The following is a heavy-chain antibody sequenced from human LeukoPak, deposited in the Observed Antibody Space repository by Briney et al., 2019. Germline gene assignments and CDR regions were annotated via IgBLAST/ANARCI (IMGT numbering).Heavy chain of an antibody. CDR1: GFTFSSYW. D-gene: IGHD2-15*01. CDR3: ARVDCSGGSCYLRPFDY. Sequence: GGSLRLSCAASGFTFSSYWMHWVRQVPGKGLVWVSRINRDGGTTGYSDSVKGRFTISRDNAKNTLYLQMNGLRAEDTAVYYCARVDCSGGSCYLRPFDYWGQGTLVTVSS. CDR2: INRDGGTT. V-gene: IGHV3-74*01. J-gene: IGHJ4*02.